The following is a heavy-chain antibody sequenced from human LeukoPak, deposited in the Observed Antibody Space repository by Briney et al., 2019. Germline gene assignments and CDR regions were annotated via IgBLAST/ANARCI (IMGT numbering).Heavy chain of an antibody. J-gene: IGHJ3*02. D-gene: IGHD3-3*01. Sequence: GGSLRLSCAASGFTFSSYAMSWVRQAPGKGLEWVSAISGSGGSTYYADSVKGRFTISRDNSKNTLYLQMNSLRAEDTAVYYRAKDYEGGRVAPDAFDIWGQGTMVTVSS. V-gene: IGHV3-23*01. CDR2: ISGSGGST. CDR3: AKDYEGGRVAPDAFDI. CDR1: GFTFSSYA.